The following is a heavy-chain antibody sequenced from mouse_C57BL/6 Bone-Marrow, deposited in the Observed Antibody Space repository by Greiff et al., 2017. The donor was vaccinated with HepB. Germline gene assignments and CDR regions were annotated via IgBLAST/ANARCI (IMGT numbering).Heavy chain of an antibody. CDR3: AREGYYPCFAY. CDR1: GYAFSSSW. CDR2: IYPGDGDT. J-gene: IGHJ3*01. V-gene: IGHV1-82*01. D-gene: IGHD1-1*01. Sequence: VQLQESGPELVKPGASVKISCKASGYAFSSSWMNWVKQRPGKGLEWIGRIYPGDGDTNYNGKFKGKATLTADKSSSTAYMQLSSLTSEDSAVYFCAREGYYPCFAYWGQGTLVTVSA.